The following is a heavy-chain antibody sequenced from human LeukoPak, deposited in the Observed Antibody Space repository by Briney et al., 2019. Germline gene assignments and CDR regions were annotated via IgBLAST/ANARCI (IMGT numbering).Heavy chain of an antibody. Sequence: PSETLSXTCTXSGGSIXSYYXSWXXXPXGKGLEWIGYIYYSGSTNYNPXLKSRVTISVDTSKHQFSLKLSSVTAADTAVYYCXXLKXSIRHWYFDLWGRGTLVTVSS. CDR2: IYYSGST. J-gene: IGHJ2*01. CDR3: XXLKXSIRHWYFDL. V-gene: IGHV4-59*08. CDR1: GGSIXSYY.